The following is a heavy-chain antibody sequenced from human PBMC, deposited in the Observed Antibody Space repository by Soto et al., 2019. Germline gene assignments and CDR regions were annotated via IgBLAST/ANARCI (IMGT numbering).Heavy chain of an antibody. CDR3: ARGDKVLEWFGELINNYYYYYMDV. Sequence: ASVKVSCKASGYTFTSYDINWVRQATGQGLEWMGWMNPNSGNTGYAQKFQGRVTMTRNTSISTAYMELSSLRSEDTAVYYCARGDKVLEWFGELINNYYYYYMDVWGKGTTVTVSS. V-gene: IGHV1-8*01. CDR1: GYTFTSYD. J-gene: IGHJ6*03. D-gene: IGHD3-10*01. CDR2: MNPNSGNT.